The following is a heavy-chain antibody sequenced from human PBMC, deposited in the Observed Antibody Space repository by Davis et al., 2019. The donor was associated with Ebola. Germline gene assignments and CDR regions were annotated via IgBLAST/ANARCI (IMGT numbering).Heavy chain of an antibody. D-gene: IGHD5-18*01. Sequence: PSETLSLTCAVYGESFSAYYWNWIRQSPRKWLEWIGEIHHRGSTNSNPSLKSRVTISIDSSKNQFSLKLSSVTAADTAVYFCARGAPLQLWRVSYYYMDVWGEGTTVTVSS. J-gene: IGHJ6*03. CDR3: ARGAPLQLWRVSYYYMDV. CDR2: IHHRGST. V-gene: IGHV4-34*01. CDR1: GESFSAYY.